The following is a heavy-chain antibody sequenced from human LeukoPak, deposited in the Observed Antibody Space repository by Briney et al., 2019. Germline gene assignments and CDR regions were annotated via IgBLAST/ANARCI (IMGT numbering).Heavy chain of an antibody. J-gene: IGHJ4*02. CDR2: IYWDDTK. Sequence: SGPTLANPTQTLTLTCTFSGFSLTTSGVGVGWFRQPPGKALEWLALIYWDDTKRYSYSPSLKSRLTITKDPSKNQVVLTMTNMDPVDTATYFCAHDSVGAKGFEYWGQGTLVTVSS. D-gene: IGHD1-26*01. CDR3: AHDSVGAKGFEY. V-gene: IGHV2-5*02. CDR1: GFSLTTSGVG.